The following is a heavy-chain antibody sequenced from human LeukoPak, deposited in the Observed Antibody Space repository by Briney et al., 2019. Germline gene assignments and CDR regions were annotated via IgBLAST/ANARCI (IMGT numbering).Heavy chain of an antibody. CDR2: FDPEDGET. D-gene: IGHD3-10*01. V-gene: IGHV1-24*01. Sequence: ASVKVSCKASGGTFSSYAISWVRQAPGKGLEWMGGFDPEDGETIYAQKFQGRVTMTEDTSTDTAYMELSSLRSEDTAVYYCATGVILWFGELLNSDYYFDYWGQGTLVTVSS. CDR1: GGTFSSYA. CDR3: ATGVILWFGELLNSDYYFDY. J-gene: IGHJ4*02.